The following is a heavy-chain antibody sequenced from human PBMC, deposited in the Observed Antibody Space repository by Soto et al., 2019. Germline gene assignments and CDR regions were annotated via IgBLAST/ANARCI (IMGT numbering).Heavy chain of an antibody. CDR2: ISYDGSNK. V-gene: IGHV3-30-3*01. CDR1: GVTFISYA. Sequence: GGSLRLSCAASGVTFISYAMHWVRPAPGKGLEWLAVISYDGSNKYYADSVKCRFTISRDNSKNTLYLQMNSLRAEDTAVYYCARDMEVGATPGYYFDYWGQGTLVTVSS. CDR3: ARDMEVGATPGYYFDY. J-gene: IGHJ4*02. D-gene: IGHD1-26*01.